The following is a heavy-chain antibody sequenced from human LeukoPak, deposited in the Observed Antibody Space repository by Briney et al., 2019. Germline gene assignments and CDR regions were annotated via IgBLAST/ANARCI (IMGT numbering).Heavy chain of an antibody. J-gene: IGHJ6*02. CDR3: ARHRIDFWSGYHRANYYYGMDV. Sequence: GGSLRLSCAASGFTFSSYWMHWVRQAPGKGLVWVSRINSDGSSTSYADSVKGRFTISRDNAKNTLYLQMNSLRAEDTAVYYCARHRIDFWSGYHRANYYYGMDVWGQGTTVTVSS. D-gene: IGHD3-3*01. CDR1: GFTFSSYW. CDR2: INSDGSST. V-gene: IGHV3-74*01.